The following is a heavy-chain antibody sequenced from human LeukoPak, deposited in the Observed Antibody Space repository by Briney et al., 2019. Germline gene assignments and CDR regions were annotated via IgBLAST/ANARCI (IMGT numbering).Heavy chain of an antibody. V-gene: IGHV4-59*01. CDR3: ARASFFYGGNTPAYYFDY. CDR1: GGSISSYY. CDR2: IYYSGST. J-gene: IGHJ4*02. D-gene: IGHD4-23*01. Sequence: PSETLSLTCTVSGGSISSYYWSWIRQPPGKGLEWIGSIYYSGSTNYNPSLKSRVTISVDTSKNQFSLKLSSVTAADTAVYYCARASFFYGGNTPAYYFDYWGQGTLVTVSS.